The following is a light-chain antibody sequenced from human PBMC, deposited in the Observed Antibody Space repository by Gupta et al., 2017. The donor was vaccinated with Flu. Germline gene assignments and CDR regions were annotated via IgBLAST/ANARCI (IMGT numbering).Light chain of an antibody. CDR2: EVN. CDR1: SSDGGGYNY. CDR3: RADAVNNLL. Sequence: QSVTISCTGSSSDGGGYNYGSWYQQHTGKAPKLMIYEVNKRPSGVPDRFSGSKSGNTAALTVSGLQAEDEDDYYCRADAVNNLLFGGGTKVTVL. J-gene: IGLJ3*02. V-gene: IGLV2-8*01.